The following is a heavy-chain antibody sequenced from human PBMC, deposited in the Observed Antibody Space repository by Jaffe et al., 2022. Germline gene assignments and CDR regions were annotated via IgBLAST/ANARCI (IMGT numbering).Heavy chain of an antibody. J-gene: IGHJ6*03. Sequence: QLQLQESGPGLVKPSETLSLTCTVSGGSISSSSYYWGWIRQPPGKGLEWIGSIYYSGSTYYNPSLKSRVTISVDTSKNQFSLKLSSVTAADTAVYYCARHWRTSSQYYYYYMDVWGKGTTVTVSS. CDR3: ARHWRTSSQYYYYYMDV. CDR2: IYYSGST. V-gene: IGHV4-39*01. D-gene: IGHD6-19*01. CDR1: GGSISSSSYY.